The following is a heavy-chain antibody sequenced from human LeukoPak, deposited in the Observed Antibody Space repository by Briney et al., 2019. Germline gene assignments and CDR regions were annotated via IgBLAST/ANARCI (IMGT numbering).Heavy chain of an antibody. CDR3: ARRWELYYFDY. D-gene: IGHD1-26*01. Sequence: GESLQISCRVSGYSFTTYWIGWVRHLPGKGLEWMGIIYPGDSDTRYSPSFQGQVTISADKSISTAYLQWSSLKASDTAMYYCARRWELYYFDYWGQGTLVTVSS. CDR1: GYSFTTYW. V-gene: IGHV5-51*01. CDR2: IYPGDSDT. J-gene: IGHJ4*02.